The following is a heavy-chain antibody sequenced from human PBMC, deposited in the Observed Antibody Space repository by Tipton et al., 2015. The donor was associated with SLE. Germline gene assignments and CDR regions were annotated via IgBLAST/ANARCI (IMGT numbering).Heavy chain of an antibody. V-gene: IGHV4-59*01. Sequence: TLSLTCTVSGGSISSYYWSWIRQPPGKGLEWIGYIYYSGSTNYNPSLKSRVTISVDTSKNQFSLKLSSVTAADTAVYYCARGTTVMHFDYWCQGTLVTVSS. CDR3: ARGTTVMHFDY. D-gene: IGHD4-17*01. J-gene: IGHJ4*02. CDR2: IYYSGST. CDR1: GGSISSYY.